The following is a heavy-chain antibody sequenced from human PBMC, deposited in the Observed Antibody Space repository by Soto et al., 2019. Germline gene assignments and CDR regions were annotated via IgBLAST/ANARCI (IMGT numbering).Heavy chain of an antibody. D-gene: IGHD4-17*01. J-gene: IGHJ6*03. CDR3: AREFRRYGDGRSALNYYYYYYMDV. CDR1: GGNFSGYY. CDR2: INHSGST. Sequence: SVTMSLTCTVYGGNFSGYYWSWISKKTGKGLEWIGEINHSGSTNYNPSLKSRVTISVDTSKNQFSLKLSSVTAADTAVYYCAREFRRYGDGRSALNYYYYYYMDVWGKGTTVTVSS. V-gene: IGHV4-34*01.